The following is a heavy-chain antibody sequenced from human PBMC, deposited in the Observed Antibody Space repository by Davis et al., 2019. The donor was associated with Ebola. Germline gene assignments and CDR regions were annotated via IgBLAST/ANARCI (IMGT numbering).Heavy chain of an antibody. Sequence: PGGSLRLSCAASGFTFSSYAMSWVRQAPGKGLEWVSAVGGSGRSTYYADSVKGRFTISRDNSKNTLQMQMNSLRAEDTAVYYCAKGPSDGAFDIWGQGTMVTVSS. CDR3: AKGPSDGAFDI. CDR2: VGGSGRST. J-gene: IGHJ3*02. CDR1: GFTFSSYA. D-gene: IGHD2-2*01. V-gene: IGHV3-23*01.